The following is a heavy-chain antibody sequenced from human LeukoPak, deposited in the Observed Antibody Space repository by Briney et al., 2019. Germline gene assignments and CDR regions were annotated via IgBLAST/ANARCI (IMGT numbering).Heavy chain of an antibody. CDR3: ATVGPYCSGGSCYWNY. V-gene: IGHV1-24*01. Sequence: ASVKVSCKVSGYTLTELSMHWVRQAPGKGLEWMGGFDPEDGETIYAQKFQGRVTMTEDTSTDTAYMELSSLRSEDTAVYYCATVGPYCSGGSCYWNYWGQGTLVTVSS. CDR2: FDPEDGET. D-gene: IGHD2-15*01. CDR1: GYTLTELS. J-gene: IGHJ4*02.